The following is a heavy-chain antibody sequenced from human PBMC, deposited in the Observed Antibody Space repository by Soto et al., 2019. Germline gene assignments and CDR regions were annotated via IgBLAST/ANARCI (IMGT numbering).Heavy chain of an antibody. CDR2: ISSSGSTI. Sequence: PGGAVRLSCAAPGFTFSSYDMNWFREAPGKGLEWVSYISSSGSTIYYADSVKGRFTISRDNAKNSLYLQMNSLRAEDTAVYYCARESTIFGVVTAFDYWGQGTLVTVSS. J-gene: IGHJ4*02. CDR1: GFTFSSYD. V-gene: IGHV3-48*03. D-gene: IGHD3-3*01. CDR3: ARESTIFGVVTAFDY.